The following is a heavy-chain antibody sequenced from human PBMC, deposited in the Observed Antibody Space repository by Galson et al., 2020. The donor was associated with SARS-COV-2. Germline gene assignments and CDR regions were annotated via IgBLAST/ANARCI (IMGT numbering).Heavy chain of an antibody. CDR3: TREGWQGAS. V-gene: IGHV3-7*01. CDR2: IRGDGSET. CDR1: GFIFKDFW. Sequence: GASLKISCEVSGFIFKDFWMSWLRQAPGKSLEWVANIRGDGSETNYVESVKGRFSISRDNAMNSFYLQMDRLRVEDTAVYYCTREGWQGASWGQGSRGTVSS. J-gene: IGHJ5*02.